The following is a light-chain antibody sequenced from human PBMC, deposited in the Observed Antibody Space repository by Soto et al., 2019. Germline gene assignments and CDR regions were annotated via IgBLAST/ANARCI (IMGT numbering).Light chain of an antibody. CDR1: QGIRND. J-gene: IGKJ1*01. V-gene: IGKV1-39*01. Sequence: IQLTQSPSSLSASVGDRVTITCRASQGIRNDLGWYQQRPRKAPKFLIYGASTLQSGVPSRFTGSGSGTDFTLTVNSLQAEDFAIYYCQQSYSSPTTFGQGTKVDIK. CDR3: QQSYSSPTT. CDR2: GAS.